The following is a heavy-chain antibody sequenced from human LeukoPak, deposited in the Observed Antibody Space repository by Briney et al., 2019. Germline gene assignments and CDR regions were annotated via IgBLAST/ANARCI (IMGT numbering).Heavy chain of an antibody. CDR3: ARVGRWLQLNWFDP. J-gene: IGHJ5*02. V-gene: IGHV1-69*04. CDR2: IIPILGIA. D-gene: IGHD5-24*01. CDR1: GGTFSSYA. Sequence: SVKVSCKASGGTFSSYAISWVRQAPGQGLEWMGRIIPILGIANYAQKFQGRVTITADKSTSTAYMELSSLRSEDTAVYYCARVGRWLQLNWFDPWGQGTLVTVSS.